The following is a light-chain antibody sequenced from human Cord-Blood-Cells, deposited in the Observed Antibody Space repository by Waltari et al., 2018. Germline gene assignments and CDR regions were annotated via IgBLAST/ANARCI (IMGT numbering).Light chain of an antibody. J-gene: IGKJ3*01. CDR2: DAS. CDR1: KSVSSY. V-gene: IGKV3-11*01. CDR3: QQRSNWPLFT. Sequence: EIVLTQSPATLSLSPGERATLPCRASKSVSSYLAWYQQKPGKAPRLLIYDASNRATGITARFSGSGSGTDFTLTISSLEPEDFVVYYCQQRSNWPLFTFGPGTKVDIK.